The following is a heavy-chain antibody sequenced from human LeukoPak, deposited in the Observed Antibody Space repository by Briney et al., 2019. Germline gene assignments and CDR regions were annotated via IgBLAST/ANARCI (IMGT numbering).Heavy chain of an antibody. Sequence: SGPTLVNPTQTLTLTCTFSGFSLSTSGVGVGWIRQPPGKALEWLAVIYWDDDKNFSPSLRSRLTITKDTSKNQVVLRMTNMDPVDTGTYYCAHLRDGYTLRTLIPFDIWGQGTMVIASS. CDR1: GFSLSTSGVG. D-gene: IGHD5-24*01. CDR2: IYWDDDK. J-gene: IGHJ3*02. V-gene: IGHV2-5*02. CDR3: AHLRDGYTLRTLIPFDI.